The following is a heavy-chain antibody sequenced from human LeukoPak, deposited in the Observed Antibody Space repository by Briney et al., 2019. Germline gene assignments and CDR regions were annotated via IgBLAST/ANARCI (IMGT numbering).Heavy chain of an antibody. Sequence: NTSETLSLTCTVSGGSISSGGYYWSWIRQPPGKGLEWIGEINRSGSTNYNPSLKSRVTISVDTSKNQFSLKLSSVTAADTAVYYCARGRFCCRPFDYWGQGTLVTVSS. D-gene: IGHD3-3*01. V-gene: IGHV4-39*07. CDR3: ARGRFCCRPFDY. CDR1: GGSISSGGYY. J-gene: IGHJ4*02. CDR2: INRSGST.